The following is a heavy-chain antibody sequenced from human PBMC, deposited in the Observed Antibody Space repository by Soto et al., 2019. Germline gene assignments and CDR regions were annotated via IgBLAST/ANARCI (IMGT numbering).Heavy chain of an antibody. Sequence: KPSETLSLTGTVSGGSISSNYCTWIRQPPWKGLEWIGYVYNSGSTNYNPSIKSRVTISEDTSKSQFSLKVNSMTAAYTAVYYCARYRREAVAGYTLDNCGQRILVPLSS. CDR3: ARYRREAVAGYTLDN. J-gene: IGHJ4*02. V-gene: IGHV4-59*01. CDR2: VYNSGST. CDR1: GGSISSNY. D-gene: IGHD6-13*01.